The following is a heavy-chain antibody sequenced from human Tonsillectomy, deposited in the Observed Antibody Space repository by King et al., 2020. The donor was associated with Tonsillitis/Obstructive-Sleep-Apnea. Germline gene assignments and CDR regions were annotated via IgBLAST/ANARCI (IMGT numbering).Heavy chain of an antibody. CDR1: GYIFTNDS. CDR2: INPSGGST. J-gene: IGHJ3*02. V-gene: IGHV1-46*01. Sequence: VQLVQSGAEVKPPGASVKVPCKTSGYIFTNDSIHWVRQAPGQGLEWMGIINPSGGSTGYAQRFQGRVTMARDTSTSTVYMELSSLRSEDTAVYYCASGITVRNAFVIWGQGTMVTVSS. D-gene: IGHD1/OR15-1a*01. CDR3: ASGITVRNAFVI.